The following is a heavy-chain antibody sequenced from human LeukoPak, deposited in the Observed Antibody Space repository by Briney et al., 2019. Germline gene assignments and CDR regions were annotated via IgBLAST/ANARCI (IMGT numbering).Heavy chain of an antibody. D-gene: IGHD5-12*01. Sequence: PSETLSLTCTVSGGSISSYYWSWIRQPPGKGLQWIGEINHSGSTNYNPSLKSRVTISVDTSKNQFSLKLSSVTAADTAVYYCARVPRGYLRRQNAFDIWGQGTMVTVSS. V-gene: IGHV4-34*01. CDR1: GGSISSYY. CDR3: ARVPRGYLRRQNAFDI. J-gene: IGHJ3*02. CDR2: INHSGST.